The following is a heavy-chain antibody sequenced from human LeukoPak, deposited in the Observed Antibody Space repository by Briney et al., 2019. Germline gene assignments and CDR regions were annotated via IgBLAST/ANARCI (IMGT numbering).Heavy chain of an antibody. J-gene: IGHJ4*02. CDR3: ARRERQSANYYYFDY. D-gene: IGHD4/OR15-4a*01. CDR1: GFTFTRYG. V-gene: IGHV3-48*02. CDR2: ISGSTSAV. Sequence: GGSLRLSCAASGFTFTRYGMVWVRQAPGKGLEWVSYISGSTSAVHYADSVRGRFTISRDNAKNSLYLQMNSLRDDDTAVYYCARRERQSANYYYFDYWGQGTLVTVSS.